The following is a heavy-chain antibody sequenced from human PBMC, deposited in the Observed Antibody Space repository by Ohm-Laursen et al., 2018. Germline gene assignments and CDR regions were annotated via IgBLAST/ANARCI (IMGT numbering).Heavy chain of an antibody. V-gene: IGHV3-48*03. CDR3: ARDPVRGLTDY. J-gene: IGHJ4*02. CDR1: GFSFNDYG. Sequence: SLRLSCTASGFSFNDYGMNWVRQAPGKGLEWVSYISSSGSTIHYADSVKGRFAISRDNAKNSLYLQMNSLRAEDTAVYHCARDPVRGLTDYWGQGTLVTVSS. D-gene: IGHD3-16*01. CDR2: ISSSGSTI.